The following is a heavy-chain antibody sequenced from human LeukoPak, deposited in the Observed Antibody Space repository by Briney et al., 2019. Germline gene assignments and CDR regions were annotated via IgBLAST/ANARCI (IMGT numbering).Heavy chain of an antibody. D-gene: IGHD3-10*01. CDR1: GGSISTSNFY. CDR3: ARVGSGRPFDY. Sequence: SETLSLTCTVSGGSISTSNFYWGWIRQPPGKGLEWIGNIFYRGSTYYSPSLKSRVTISLDTSRNQFSLKLSSVTAADTAVYYCARVGSGRPFDYWGQGTLVTVSS. J-gene: IGHJ4*02. CDR2: IFYRGST. V-gene: IGHV4-39*07.